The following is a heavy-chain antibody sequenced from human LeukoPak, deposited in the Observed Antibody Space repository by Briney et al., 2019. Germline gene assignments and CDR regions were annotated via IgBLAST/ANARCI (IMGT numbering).Heavy chain of an antibody. CDR2: INPNSGGT. V-gene: IGHV1-2*02. D-gene: IGHD5-12*01. Sequence: ASVKVSCKASGYTFTGYYMHWVRQAPGQGLEWMGWINPNSGGTNYAQKFQGRVTMTRDTSISTAYMELSRLRSDDTAVYYCARGVGWLRRPCYYYGMDVWGQGTTVTVSS. CDR1: GYTFTGYY. J-gene: IGHJ6*02. CDR3: ARGVGWLRRPCYYYGMDV.